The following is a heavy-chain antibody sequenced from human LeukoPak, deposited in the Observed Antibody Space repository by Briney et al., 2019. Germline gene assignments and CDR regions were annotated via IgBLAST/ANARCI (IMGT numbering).Heavy chain of an antibody. D-gene: IGHD3-10*01. CDR3: AKEAEAGYYGSGSYYNFDY. Sequence: GGSLRLSCAASGFTFSSYGMHWVRQAPGKGLEWVAFIRYDGSNKYYADSVKGRFTISRDNSKNTLYLQMNSLRAEDTAVYYCAKEAEAGYYGSGSYYNFDYWGQGTLVTVSS. V-gene: IGHV3-30*02. CDR2: IRYDGSNK. J-gene: IGHJ4*02. CDR1: GFTFSSYG.